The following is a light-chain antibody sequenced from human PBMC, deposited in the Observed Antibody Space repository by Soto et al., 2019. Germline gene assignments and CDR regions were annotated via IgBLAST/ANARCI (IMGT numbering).Light chain of an antibody. J-gene: IGKJ2*01. CDR3: QQYGSSPYT. CDR1: QSVSSSY. V-gene: IGKV3-20*01. CDR2: DAS. Sequence: EIVLTQSPGTLSLSPGERATLSCRASQSVSSSYLAWHQQKPGQAPRLLIYDASSRATGIPARFSGSGSGTDFTLTISRLEPEDFAVYYCQQYGSSPYTFGQGTKLEIK.